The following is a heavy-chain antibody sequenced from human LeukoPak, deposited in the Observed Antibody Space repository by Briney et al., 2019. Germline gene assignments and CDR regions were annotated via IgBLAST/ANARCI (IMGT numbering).Heavy chain of an antibody. D-gene: IGHD3-22*01. V-gene: IGHV3-30*02. CDR1: GFTFSSYG. CDR3: AKVEADYYDSSGSFDY. J-gene: IGHJ4*02. Sequence: PGGSLRLSCAASGFTFSSYGMHWVRQAPGKGLEWVAFIRYDGSNKYYADSVKGRFTISRDNSKNTLYLQMNSLRAEDTAVYYCAKVEADYYDSSGSFDYWGQGTLVTVSS. CDR2: IRYDGSNK.